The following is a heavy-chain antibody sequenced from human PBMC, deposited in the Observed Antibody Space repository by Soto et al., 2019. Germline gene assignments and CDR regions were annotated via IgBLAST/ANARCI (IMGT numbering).Heavy chain of an antibody. V-gene: IGHV4-39*01. J-gene: IGHJ5*02. Sequence: SETLSLTCTVSGGSISSSSYYWGWIRQPPGKELQWIGSIYYSVSTYYNASLKSRVTISGDTSRNLFSLKLSFVTAAYLAVYYCATPYGDYFNWFDPGGQGALVTVSS. CDR1: GGSISSSSYY. CDR3: ATPYGDYFNWFDP. CDR2: IYYSVST. D-gene: IGHD4-17*01.